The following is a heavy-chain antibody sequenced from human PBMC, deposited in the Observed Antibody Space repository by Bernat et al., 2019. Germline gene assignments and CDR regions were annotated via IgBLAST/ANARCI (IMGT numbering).Heavy chain of an antibody. CDR2: ISGSGGRT. J-gene: IGHJ3*02. D-gene: IGHD2-2*01. Sequence: EVQLLESGGGLVQPGGSLRLSCAASGFTFSSYAMSWVRQAPGKGLEWVSAISGSGGRTYYEDSVKGRFTISRDNSKNTLYFQMNSPRAEDTAVYYCAKDQRYCTTTSCYGNDAFDIWGQGTMVTVSS. CDR3: AKDQRYCTTTSCYGNDAFDI. CDR1: GFTFSSYA. V-gene: IGHV3-23*01.